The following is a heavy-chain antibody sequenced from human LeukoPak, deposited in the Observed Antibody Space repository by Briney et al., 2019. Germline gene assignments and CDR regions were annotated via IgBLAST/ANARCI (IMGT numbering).Heavy chain of an antibody. CDR1: GFTFSNSA. D-gene: IGHD1-26*01. CDR2: ITSNGVRT. Sequence: GGSLRLSCAASGFTFSNSAMHWVRQAPGKGPEYVSAITSNGVRTYYANSVKGRFTISRDNSKNTLYLQMGSLRAEDMAVYYCARVGSWDAFDIWGQGTMVTVSS. J-gene: IGHJ3*02. V-gene: IGHV3-64*01. CDR3: ARVGSWDAFDI.